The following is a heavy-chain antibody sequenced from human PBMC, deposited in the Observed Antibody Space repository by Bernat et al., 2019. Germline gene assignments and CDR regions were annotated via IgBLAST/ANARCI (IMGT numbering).Heavy chain of an antibody. Sequence: EVQLVESGGRLVQPGGSLRLSCAAPGFSFSSYWMTWVRQAPGKGLEWVANIRQDGNEKYYVDSVKGRFTISRDNGKNSLYLQMSSRRAEDTAVYYCARDFKDFDYWGQGTLVTVSS. CDR2: IRQDGNEK. CDR3: ARDFKDFDY. CDR1: GFSFSSYW. V-gene: IGHV3-7*04. J-gene: IGHJ4*02.